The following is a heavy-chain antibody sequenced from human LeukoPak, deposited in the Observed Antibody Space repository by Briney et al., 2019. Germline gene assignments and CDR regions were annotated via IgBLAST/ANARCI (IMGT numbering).Heavy chain of an antibody. D-gene: IGHD6-19*01. V-gene: IGHV3-64D*06. CDR3: YVSGWTEDIDN. CDR1: GITFSSHA. Sequence: GGSLRLSCSASGITFSSHAMHWVCQAPGKGLEYVSAISDNGGMTFYADSVKGRFTISRDNSKNTLYLQMGSLRGEDTAVYYCYVSGWTEDIDNWGQGTLVTVSS. J-gene: IGHJ4*02. CDR2: ISDNGGMT.